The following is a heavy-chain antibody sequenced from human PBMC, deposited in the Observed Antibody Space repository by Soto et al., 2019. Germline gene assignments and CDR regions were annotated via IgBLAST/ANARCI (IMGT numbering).Heavy chain of an antibody. V-gene: IGHV4-59*01. CDR1: GGSISSYY. D-gene: IGHD4-17*01. CDR2: IYYSGST. CDR3: ARAYGDYVFDY. J-gene: IGHJ4*02. Sequence: QVQLQESGPGLVKPSETLSLTCTVSGGSISSYYWSWIRQPPGKGLEWIGYIYYSGSTNYSPSLKSRVTISVDTSKNQFSLKLSSVTAADTAVYYCARAYGDYVFDYWGQGTLVTFSS.